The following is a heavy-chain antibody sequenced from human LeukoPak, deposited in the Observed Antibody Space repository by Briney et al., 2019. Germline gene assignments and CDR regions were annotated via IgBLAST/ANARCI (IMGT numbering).Heavy chain of an antibody. V-gene: IGHV1-69*04. CDR3: AREPTAAGHFDY. J-gene: IGHJ4*02. CDR2: IIPILGIA. D-gene: IGHD6-13*01. Sequence: SVKVSCTASGGTFSSYAISWVRQAPGQGLEWMGRIIPILGIANYAQKFQGRVTITADKSTSTAYMELSSLRSEDTAVYYCAREPTAAGHFDYWGQGTLVTVSS. CDR1: GGTFSSYA.